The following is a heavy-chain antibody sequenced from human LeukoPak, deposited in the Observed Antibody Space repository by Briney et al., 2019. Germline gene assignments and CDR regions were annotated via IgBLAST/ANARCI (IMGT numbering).Heavy chain of an antibody. CDR3: ARGYCSGSSCYPGLY. CDR1: GFTVSSNY. V-gene: IGHV3-66*02. J-gene: IGHJ4*02. Sequence: PGGSLRLSCAASGFTVSSNYMNWVRQAPGRGLERVSVIYIDGNRYYADSVKGRFTISRDNSKNMLYLQMNSLRAEDTAVYYCARGYCSGSSCYPGLYWGQGSLVTVSS. CDR2: IYIDGNR. D-gene: IGHD2-15*01.